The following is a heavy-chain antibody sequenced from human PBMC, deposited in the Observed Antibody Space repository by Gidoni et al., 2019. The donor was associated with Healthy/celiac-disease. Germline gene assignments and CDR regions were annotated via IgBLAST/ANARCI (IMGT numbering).Heavy chain of an antibody. CDR1: GFTFSTAW. CDR2: IKSKTDGGTT. V-gene: IGHV3-15*01. D-gene: IGHD3-3*01. CDR3: TTDDPASYDFWSGYYALDY. J-gene: IGHJ4*02. Sequence: EVQLVSSGGGLVTPGGSLRLSCAASGFTFSTAWMSWVRQAPGKGLEWVGRIKSKTDGGTTAYAAPVKGRFTNSRDDSKNTLYLQMNSLKTEDTAVYYCTTDDPASYDFWSGYYALDYWGQGTLVTVSS.